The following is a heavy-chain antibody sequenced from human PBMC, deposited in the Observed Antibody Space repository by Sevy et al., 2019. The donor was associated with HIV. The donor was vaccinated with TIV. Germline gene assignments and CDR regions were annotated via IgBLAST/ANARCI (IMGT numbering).Heavy chain of an antibody. V-gene: IGHV5-51*01. CDR1: GYSFTSYW. CDR3: ARRSTGIVGTHFDY. D-gene: IGHD1-26*01. CDR2: IYPGDTDA. J-gene: IGHJ4*02. Sequence: GESLKTSCKGSGYSFTSYWIGWVRQMPGKGLEWMGIIYPGDTDARNSPSFQGQVTISADKSISTAYLQWSSLKASDTAMYYCARRSTGIVGTHFDYWGQGTLVTVSS.